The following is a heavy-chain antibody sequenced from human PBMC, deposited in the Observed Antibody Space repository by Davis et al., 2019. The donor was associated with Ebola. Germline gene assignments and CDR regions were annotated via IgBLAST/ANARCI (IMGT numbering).Heavy chain of an antibody. CDR1: GFTFGDYA. CDR2: IRSKAYGGTT. V-gene: IGHV3-49*03. CDR3: TRDLYGDYVPVRFDY. J-gene: IGHJ4*02. D-gene: IGHD4-17*01. Sequence: GESLKISCPASGFTFGDYAMSWFRQAPGKGLEWVGFIRSKAYGGTTEYAASVKGRFTISRDDSKSIAYLQMNSLKTEDTAVYYCTRDLYGDYVPVRFDYWGQGTLVTVSS.